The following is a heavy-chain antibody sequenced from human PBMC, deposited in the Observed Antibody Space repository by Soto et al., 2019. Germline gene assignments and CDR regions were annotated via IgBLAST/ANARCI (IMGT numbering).Heavy chain of an antibody. CDR3: ARDCTYYGSGNYNFDH. V-gene: IGHV4-31*03. CDR1: GGSITSGTYY. D-gene: IGHD3-10*01. J-gene: IGHJ4*02. Sequence: QVQLQESGPRLVKPSPTLFLTCTVSGGSITSGTYYWSWIRQQPGKGLEWIGYVYHSGSTYYNPSLKSRVTISVDTSTNQFSLRLSSVTAADTAVYYCARDCTYYGSGNYNFDHWGQGILVTVSA. CDR2: VYHSGST.